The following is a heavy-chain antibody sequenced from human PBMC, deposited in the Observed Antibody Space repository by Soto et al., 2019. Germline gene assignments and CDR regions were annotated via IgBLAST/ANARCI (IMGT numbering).Heavy chain of an antibody. CDR3: AKAYRAVAMYFDY. J-gene: IGHJ4*02. D-gene: IGHD6-19*01. Sequence: GGSLRLSCAASGFTFSSYAMSWVRQAPGKGLEWVSGISGSGGSTDYTDSVKGRFTISRDNSKNTLYLQMNSLRAEDTAVYYCAKAYRAVAMYFDYWGQGTLVTVSS. CDR1: GFTFSSYA. CDR2: ISGSGGST. V-gene: IGHV3-23*01.